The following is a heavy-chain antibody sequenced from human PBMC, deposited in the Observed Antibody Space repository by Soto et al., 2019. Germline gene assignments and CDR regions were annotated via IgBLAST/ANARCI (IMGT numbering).Heavy chain of an antibody. V-gene: IGHV3-21*01. D-gene: IGHD6-13*01. CDR1: GFTFSSYS. CDR3: ASEGGGSSWYKVSWVHYYYGMDV. Sequence: GGSLRLSCAASGFTFSSYSMNWVRQAPGKGLEWVSSISSSSSYIYYADSVKGRFTISRDNAKNSLYLQMNSLRAEDTAVYYCASEGGGSSWYKVSWVHYYYGMDVWGQGTTVTVSS. CDR2: ISSSSSYI. J-gene: IGHJ6*02.